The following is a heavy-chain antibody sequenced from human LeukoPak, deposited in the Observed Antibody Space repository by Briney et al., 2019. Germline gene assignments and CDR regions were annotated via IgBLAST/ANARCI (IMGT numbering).Heavy chain of an antibody. CDR3: ARHPDIAAAGLDY. V-gene: IGHV4-59*08. J-gene: IGHJ4*02. Sequence: SETLSLTCTVSGGSISRYYWSWIRQPPGKGLEWIGCIYYSGATNYNPSLKSRVTISVDTSKNQFSLKLTSVTAADTAVYYCARHPDIAAAGLDYWGQGTLVTVSS. D-gene: IGHD6-13*01. CDR1: GGSISRYY. CDR2: IYYSGAT.